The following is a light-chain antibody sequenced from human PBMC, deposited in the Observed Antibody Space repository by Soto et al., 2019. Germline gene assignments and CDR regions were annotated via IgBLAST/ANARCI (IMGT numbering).Light chain of an antibody. CDR1: TSDVGRYNY. Sequence: QSVLTQPASVSGSPGQSITISCTGTTSDVGRYNYVSWYQQHPGKAPKLIIYDVSNRPSGVSNRFSGSKSGNTASLTISGLQAEDEADYSCNSYTSSSTYVFGTGTKVTDL. V-gene: IGLV2-14*01. J-gene: IGLJ1*01. CDR3: NSYTSSSTYV. CDR2: DVS.